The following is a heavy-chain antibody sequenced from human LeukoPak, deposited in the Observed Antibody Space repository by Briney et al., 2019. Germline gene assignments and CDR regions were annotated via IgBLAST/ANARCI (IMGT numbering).Heavy chain of an antibody. CDR1: GYTFTSYG. D-gene: IGHD3-3*02. V-gene: IGHV1-18*01. J-gene: IGHJ5*02. CDR3: ARDKNSILFDP. Sequence: ASVKVSRKASGYTFTSYGISWVRQAPGQGLEWMGWISAYNGNTNYAQKLQGRVTMTTDTSTSTAYKELRSLRSDDTAVYYCARDKNSILFDPWGQGTLVTVSS. CDR2: ISAYNGNT.